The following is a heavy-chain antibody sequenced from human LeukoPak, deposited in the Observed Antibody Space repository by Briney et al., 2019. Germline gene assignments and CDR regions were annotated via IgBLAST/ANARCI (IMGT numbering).Heavy chain of an antibody. D-gene: IGHD5-12*01. CDR1: GYSFTSYW. CDR3: ARSGMVATYFFDY. CDR2: IYPGDSDT. J-gene: IGHJ4*02. V-gene: IGHV5-51*01. Sequence: GESLKISCKDSGYSFTSYWIGWVRQMPGKGLEWMGIIYPGDSDTRYSPSFQGQVTISADKSIITAYLHWSSLKASGTAMYYCARSGMVATYFFDYWGQGTLVTVSS.